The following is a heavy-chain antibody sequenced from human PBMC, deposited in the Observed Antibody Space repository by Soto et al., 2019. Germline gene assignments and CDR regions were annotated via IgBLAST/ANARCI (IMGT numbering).Heavy chain of an antibody. V-gene: IGHV3-33*01. D-gene: IGHD3-10*01. CDR3: ARDLHYHSQLPWFGDLSVATVAPYGMDV. CDR1: GFTFSSYG. J-gene: IGHJ6*02. Sequence: GGSLRLSCAASGFTFSSYGMHWVRQAPGKGLEWVAVIWYDGSNKYYADSVKGRFTISRDNSKNTLYLQMNSLRAEDTAVYYCARDLHYHSQLPWFGDLSVATVAPYGMDVWGQGTTVTVS. CDR2: IWYDGSNK.